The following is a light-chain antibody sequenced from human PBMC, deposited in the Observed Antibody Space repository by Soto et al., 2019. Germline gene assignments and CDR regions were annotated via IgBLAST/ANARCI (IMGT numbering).Light chain of an antibody. CDR2: GAS. J-gene: IGKJ1*01. CDR3: QQYKNYLT. CDR1: QSVSIW. V-gene: IGKV1-5*01. Sequence: DIQMTQSPSTLSASVGDRVTFTCRASQSVSIWLAWYQQKPGKAPQLLISGASTLESGVPSRFSGSGSGTEFTLTISRLQPDDFATYYCQQYKNYLTFGQGTKVEIK.